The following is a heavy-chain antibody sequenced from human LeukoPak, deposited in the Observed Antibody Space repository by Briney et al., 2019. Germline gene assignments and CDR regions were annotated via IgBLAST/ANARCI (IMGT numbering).Heavy chain of an antibody. CDR2: IYYSGST. CDR3: ARENWDFWSGYYYYYMDV. J-gene: IGHJ6*03. D-gene: IGHD3-3*01. CDR1: GGSISSGGYY. Sequence: SETLSLTCTVSGGSISSGGYYWSWIRQHPGKGLEWIGYIYYSGSTNYNPSLKSRVTISVDTSKNQFSLKLSSVTAADTAVYYCARENWDFWSGYYYYYMDVWGKGTTVTVSS. V-gene: IGHV4-61*08.